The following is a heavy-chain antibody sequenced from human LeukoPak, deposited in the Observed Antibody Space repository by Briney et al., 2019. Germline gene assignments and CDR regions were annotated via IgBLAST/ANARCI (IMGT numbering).Heavy chain of an antibody. V-gene: IGHV4-30-2*01. D-gene: IGHD3-10*01. J-gene: IGHJ4*02. CDR3: ASLYGSGSSNGDY. CDR2: IYHSGST. Sequence: SETLSLTCTVSGGSISSGGYYWSWIRQPPGKGLEWIGYIYHSGSTYYNPSLKSRVTISVDRSKNQFSLKLSSVTAADTAVYYCASLYGSGSSNGDYWGQGTLVTVSS. CDR1: GGSISSGGYY.